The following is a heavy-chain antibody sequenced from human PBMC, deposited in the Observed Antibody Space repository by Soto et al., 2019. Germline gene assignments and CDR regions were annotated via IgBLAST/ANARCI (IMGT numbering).Heavy chain of an antibody. J-gene: IGHJ6*02. V-gene: IGHV4-38-2*02. Sequence: PSETLSRTCAVSGYSISSGYYWGWIRQLPGKGLEWIWSIYHTGSTYYNPSLKSRVTISVDTSKNQLSLKLRSVTAADPAIYYCARDTVTPLTPYQGFYYYGIDFWGQGTTVTVSS. D-gene: IGHD2-2*01. CDR3: ARDTVTPLTPYQGFYYYGIDF. CDR1: GYSISSGYY. CDR2: IYHTGST.